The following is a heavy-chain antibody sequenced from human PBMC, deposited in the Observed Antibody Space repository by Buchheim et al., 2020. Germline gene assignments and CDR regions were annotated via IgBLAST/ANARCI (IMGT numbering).Heavy chain of an antibody. CDR1: GGSFSGYY. Sequence: QVQLQQWGAGLLKPSETLSLTCAVYGGSFSGYYWCWIRQPPGKGLEWIGEINHSGSTNYNPSLKSRVTISVDTSKHQFSLKLSSVTAADTAVYYCASGDYLHYYYYGMDVWGQGTT. J-gene: IGHJ6*02. CDR2: INHSGST. CDR3: ASGDYLHYYYYGMDV. D-gene: IGHD4-11*01. V-gene: IGHV4-34*01.